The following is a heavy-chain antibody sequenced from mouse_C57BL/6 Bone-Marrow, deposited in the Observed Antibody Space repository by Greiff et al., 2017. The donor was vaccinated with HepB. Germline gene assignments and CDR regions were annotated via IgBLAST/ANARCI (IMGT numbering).Heavy chain of an antibody. V-gene: IGHV1-42*01. Sequence: VQLKQSGPELVKPGASVKISCKASGYSFTGYYMNWVKQSPEKSLEWIGEINPSTGGTTYNQKFKAKATLTVDKSSSTAYMQLKSLTSEDSAVYYCARGNWAYFDYWGQGTTLTVSS. CDR1: GYSFTGYY. CDR3: ARGNWAYFDY. J-gene: IGHJ2*01. D-gene: IGHD4-1*01. CDR2: INPSTGGT.